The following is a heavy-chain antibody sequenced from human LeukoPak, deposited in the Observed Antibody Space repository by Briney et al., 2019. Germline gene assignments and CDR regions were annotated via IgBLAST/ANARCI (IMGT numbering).Heavy chain of an antibody. V-gene: IGHV1-24*01. CDR3: ATLITMVRGVTP. CDR2: FDPEDVET. Sequence: ASVKVSCKVSRYTLTELSMHRVRQAPGKGLEWMGGFDPEDVETIYAQKFQGRVTMTEDTSTDTAYMELSSLRSEDTAVYYCATLITMVRGVTPWGQGTLVTVSS. D-gene: IGHD3-10*01. J-gene: IGHJ5*02. CDR1: RYTLTELS.